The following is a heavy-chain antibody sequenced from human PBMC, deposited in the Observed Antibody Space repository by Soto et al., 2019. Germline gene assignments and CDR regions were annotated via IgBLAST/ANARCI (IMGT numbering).Heavy chain of an antibody. CDR3: AREAYNWNPARSAFDI. CDR1: GGSISSSSYY. D-gene: IGHD1-20*01. V-gene: IGHV4-39*01. Sequence: QLQLQESGPGLVKPSETLSLTCTVSGGSISSSSYYWGWIRQPPGKGLEWIGSIYYSGSTYYNPSLKSRVTISVDTSKIQFSLELSSVTAADTAVYYCAREAYNWNPARSAFDIWGQGTMVTVSS. J-gene: IGHJ3*02. CDR2: IYYSGST.